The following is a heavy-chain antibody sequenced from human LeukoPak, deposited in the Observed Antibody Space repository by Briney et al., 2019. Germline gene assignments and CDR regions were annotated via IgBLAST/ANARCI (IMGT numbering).Heavy chain of an antibody. V-gene: IGHV3-23*01. Sequence: GGSLRLSCAASGFTFSSYAMSWVQQAPGKGLEWVSAISGTGNRTYYADSVKGRFTISRDNSKNTLYLQMNSLRAEDTAVYYCAKWGCSGGSCYPFDYWGQGTLVTVSS. CDR2: ISGTGNRT. J-gene: IGHJ4*02. CDR3: AKWGCSGGSCYPFDY. CDR1: GFTFSSYA. D-gene: IGHD2-15*01.